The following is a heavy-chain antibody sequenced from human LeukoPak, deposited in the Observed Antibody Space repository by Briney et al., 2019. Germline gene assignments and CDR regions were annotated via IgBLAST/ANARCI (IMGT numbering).Heavy chain of an antibody. CDR2: ISYDGSNK. V-gene: IGHV3-30*18. CDR3: AKDRAFFRSGHYFDY. D-gene: IGHD2-15*01. J-gene: IGHJ4*02. Sequence: SGGSLRLSCAASGFTFSSYGMHWVRQAPGKGLEWVAVISYDGSNKYYADSVKGRFTISRDNSKNTLYLQMNSLRAEDTAVYYCAKDRAFFRSGHYFDYWGQGTLVTVSS. CDR1: GFTFSSYG.